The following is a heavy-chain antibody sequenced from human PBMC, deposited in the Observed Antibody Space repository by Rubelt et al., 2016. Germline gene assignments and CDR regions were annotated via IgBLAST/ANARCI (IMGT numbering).Heavy chain of an antibody. CDR1: GFTVRSNY. V-gene: IGHV3-53*01. D-gene: IGHD6-19*01. CDR3: ARAPSGWNFDS. J-gene: IGHJ4*02. CDR2: IYSDDNT. Sequence: EVQLVESGGGLVKPGGSLRLSCAASGFTVRSNYISWVRQAPGKGMEWVSAIYSDDNTYYADSVKGRFTISSDSSRNTLYLQMNSLSAEDTAVYYWARAPSGWNFDSWGQGTLVTVSS.